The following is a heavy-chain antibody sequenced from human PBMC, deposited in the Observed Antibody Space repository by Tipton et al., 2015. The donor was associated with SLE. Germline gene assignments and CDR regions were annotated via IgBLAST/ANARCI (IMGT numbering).Heavy chain of an antibody. D-gene: IGHD6-19*01. J-gene: IGHJ3*02. CDR3: AVSERAGAGAFDI. CDR1: GFTFSSYG. CDR2: ITSDGSST. V-gene: IGHV3-74*02. Sequence: VQLVQSGGGLVKPGGSLRLSCAASGFTFSSYGMNWVRQAPGKGLVWVSRITSDGSSTSYADSVKGRFTISRDNAKNTLYLQMNSLRAEDTAVYYCAVSERAGAGAFDIWGQGTMVTVSS.